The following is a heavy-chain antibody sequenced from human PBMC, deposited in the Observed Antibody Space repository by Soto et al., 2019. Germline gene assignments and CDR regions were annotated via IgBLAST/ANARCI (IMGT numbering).Heavy chain of an antibody. Sequence: GGSLRLSCAASGFTFSSYAMSWVRQAPGKGLEWVSAISGSGGSTYYADSVKGRFTISRDNSKNTLYLQMNSLRAEDTAVYYCAKGGADYEDPYFGGVVVVAPDFDYWGQGNLVTVSS. D-gene: IGHD2-15*01. CDR2: ISGSGGST. CDR1: GFTFSSYA. CDR3: AKGGADYEDPYFGGVVVVAPDFDY. V-gene: IGHV3-23*01. J-gene: IGHJ4*02.